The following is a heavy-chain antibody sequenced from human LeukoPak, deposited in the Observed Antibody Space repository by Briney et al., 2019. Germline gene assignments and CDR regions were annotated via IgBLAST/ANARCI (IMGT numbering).Heavy chain of an antibody. CDR2: INPNSGGT. V-gene: IGHV1-2*02. CDR1: GYTFTGYH. D-gene: IGHD3-3*01. CDR3: ATVTIFGVVATEPADAFDI. Sequence: ASVKVSCKASGYTFTGYHMHWVRQAPGQGLEWMGWINPNSGGTNYAQKFQGRVTMTRDTSISTAYMELSRLRSDDTAVYYCATVTIFGVVATEPADAFDIWGQGTMVTVSS. J-gene: IGHJ3*02.